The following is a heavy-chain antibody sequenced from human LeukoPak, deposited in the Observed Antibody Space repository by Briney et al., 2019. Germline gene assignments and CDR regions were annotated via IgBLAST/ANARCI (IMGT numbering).Heavy chain of an antibody. J-gene: IGHJ6*02. D-gene: IGHD6-19*01. CDR1: GFTFSIYS. CDR2: ISSSSSYI. V-gene: IGHV3-21*01. Sequence: GGSLRLSCAASGFTFSIYSMNWVRQAPGKGLEWVSSISSSSSYIYYADSVKGRFTISRDNAKSSLYLQMNSPRAEDTAVYYCAREQWLVKSYYYGMDVWGQGTTVTVSS. CDR3: AREQWLVKSYYYGMDV.